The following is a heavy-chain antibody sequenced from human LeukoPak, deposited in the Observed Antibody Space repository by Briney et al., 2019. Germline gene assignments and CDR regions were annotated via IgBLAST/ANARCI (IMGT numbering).Heavy chain of an antibody. D-gene: IGHD3-22*01. J-gene: IGHJ4*02. CDR1: GGSISSYY. CDR2: IYYSGST. V-gene: IGHV4-59*01. Sequence: SETLSLTCTVSGGSISSYYWSWIRQPPGKGLEWIGYIYYSGSTNYNPSLKSRVTISVDTSKNHFSLKLSSVTAADTAVYYCARILSSGYYGALDYWGQGTLVTVSS. CDR3: ARILSSGYYGALDY.